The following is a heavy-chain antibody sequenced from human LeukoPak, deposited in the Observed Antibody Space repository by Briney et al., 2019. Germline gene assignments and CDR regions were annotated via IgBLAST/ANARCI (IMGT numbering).Heavy chain of an antibody. CDR2: ISHSGST. CDR3: ARQSRIAAAEDFQH. D-gene: IGHD6-13*01. V-gene: IGHV4-30-2*01. CDR1: GGSISSGGYY. Sequence: SETLSLTCTVSGGSISSGGYYWSWIRQPPGKGLEWIGYISHSGSTYYNPSLRSRVTISVDRSKNQFSLKLSSVTAADTAVYYCARQSRIAAAEDFQHWGQGTLVTVSS. J-gene: IGHJ1*01.